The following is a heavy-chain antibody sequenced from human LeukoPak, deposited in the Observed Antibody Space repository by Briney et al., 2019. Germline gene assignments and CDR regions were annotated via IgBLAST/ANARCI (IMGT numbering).Heavy chain of an antibody. D-gene: IGHD3-10*01. CDR3: APQQYYYGSGSWSWFDP. CDR1: GFTFSSYE. Sequence: GGSLRLSCAASGFTFSSYEINWVRQAPGKGLEWVSYISSSGSTIYYADSAKGRFTISRDNAKNSLYLQMNSLRAEDTAVYYCAPQQYYYGSGSWSWFDPWGQGTLVTVSS. V-gene: IGHV3-48*03. CDR2: ISSSGSTI. J-gene: IGHJ5*02.